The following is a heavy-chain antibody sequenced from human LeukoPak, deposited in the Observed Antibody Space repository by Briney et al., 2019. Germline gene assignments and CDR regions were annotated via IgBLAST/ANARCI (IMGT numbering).Heavy chain of an antibody. Sequence: GGSLRLSCAASGFTFSSYGMHWVRQAPGKGLEWVAFIRFDGSNKYYADSVKGRFTISRDNSLYLQMNSLRAEDTAVYYCAKDHCSSTSCYYFDYWGQGTLVTVSS. V-gene: IGHV3-30*02. D-gene: IGHD2-2*01. CDR2: IRFDGSNK. CDR1: GFTFSSYG. J-gene: IGHJ4*02. CDR3: AKDHCSSTSCYYFDY.